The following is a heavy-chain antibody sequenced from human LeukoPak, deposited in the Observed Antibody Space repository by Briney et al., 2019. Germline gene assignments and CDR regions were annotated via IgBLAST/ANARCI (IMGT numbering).Heavy chain of an antibody. CDR2: ISGSGGGT. D-gene: IGHD1-26*01. V-gene: IGHV3-23*01. J-gene: IGHJ4*02. CDR3: AKDTREWELLVDY. Sequence: PGGSLRLSCAASGFTFSSYAMSWVRQAPGKGLEWVSAISGSGGGTYYADSVKGRFTISRDNSKNTLYLQMNSLRAEGTAVYYCAKDTREWELLVDYWGQGTLVTVSS. CDR1: GFTFSSYA.